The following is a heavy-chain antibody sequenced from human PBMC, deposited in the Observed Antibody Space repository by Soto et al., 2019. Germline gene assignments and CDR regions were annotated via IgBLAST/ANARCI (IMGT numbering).Heavy chain of an antibody. Sequence: QVQLVQSGAEVKKPGASVKVSCKASGYTFTGYYMHWVRQAPGQGLEWMGWINPNSGGTNYAQKFQGWVTMTRDTSISPAYMELSRLRSDDTAVYYCVRDLVAATMVRGGPNWFDPWGQGTLVTVSS. CDR1: GYTFTGYY. CDR2: INPNSGGT. CDR3: VRDLVAATMVRGGPNWFDP. J-gene: IGHJ5*02. V-gene: IGHV1-2*04. D-gene: IGHD3-10*01.